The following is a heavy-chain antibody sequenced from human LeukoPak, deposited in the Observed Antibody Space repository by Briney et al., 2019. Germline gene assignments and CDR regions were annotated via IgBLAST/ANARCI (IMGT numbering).Heavy chain of an antibody. CDR3: ARDLPDMNGVNYYYYYGMDV. CDR2: ISAYNGNT. V-gene: IGHV1-18*01. D-gene: IGHD1-1*01. Sequence: ASVKVSCKASGYTFTSYDINWVRQAPGQGLEWMGWISAYNGNTNYAQKLQGRVTMTTDTSTSTAYMGLRSLRSDDTAVYYCARDLPDMNGVNYYYYYGMDVWGQGTTVTVSS. CDR1: GYTFTSYD. J-gene: IGHJ6*02.